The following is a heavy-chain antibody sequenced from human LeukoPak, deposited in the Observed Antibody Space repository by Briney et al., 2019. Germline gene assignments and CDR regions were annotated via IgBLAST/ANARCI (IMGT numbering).Heavy chain of an antibody. Sequence: RASVKVSCKASGYTFTSYGISWVRQAPGQGLEWMGWISAYNGNTNYAQKFQGRVTMTTDTSTSTAYMELRSLRSDDTAVYYCARRISDILTGYYFDYWGQGTLVTVSS. J-gene: IGHJ4*02. CDR1: GYTFTSYG. CDR3: ARRISDILTGYYFDY. CDR2: ISAYNGNT. D-gene: IGHD3-9*01. V-gene: IGHV1-18*01.